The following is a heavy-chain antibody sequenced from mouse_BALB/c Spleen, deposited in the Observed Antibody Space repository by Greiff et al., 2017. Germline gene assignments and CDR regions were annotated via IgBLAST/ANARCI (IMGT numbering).Heavy chain of an antibody. V-gene: IGHV5-9-3*01. J-gene: IGHJ3*01. D-gene: IGHD1-2*01. CDR2: ISSGGSYT. Sequence: EVKLMESGGGLVKPGGSLKLSCAASGFTFSSYAMSWVRQTPEKRLEWVATISSGGSYTYYPDSVKGRFTISRDNAKNTLYLQMSSLRSEDTAMYYCARQGITTATWFAYWGQGTLVTVSA. CDR3: ARQGITTATWFAY. CDR1: GFTFSSYA.